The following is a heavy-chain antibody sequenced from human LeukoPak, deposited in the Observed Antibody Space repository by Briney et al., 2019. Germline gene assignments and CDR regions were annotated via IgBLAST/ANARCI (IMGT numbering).Heavy chain of an antibody. Sequence: QPGGSLRLSCAASGFTFSSYEMNWVRQAPGKGLEWVANIKQDGSEKYYVDSVKGRFTISRDNAKNSLYLQMNSLRAEDTAVYYCTRGQTTVTNWGQGTLVTVSS. J-gene: IGHJ4*02. CDR3: TRGQTTVTN. CDR1: GFTFSSYE. CDR2: IKQDGSEK. D-gene: IGHD4-17*01. V-gene: IGHV3-7*03.